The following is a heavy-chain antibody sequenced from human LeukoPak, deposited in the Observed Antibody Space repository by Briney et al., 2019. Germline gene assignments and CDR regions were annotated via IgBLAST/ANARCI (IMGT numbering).Heavy chain of an antibody. CDR2: ISYDGSNK. Sequence: GRSLRLSCAASGFIFSSYAMHWVRQAPGKGLEWVAVISYDGSNKYYADSVKGRFTISRDNSKNALYLQMNSLRAEDTAVYYCAREAMIVVVAAFDYWGQGTLVTVSS. CDR3: AREAMIVVVAAFDY. D-gene: IGHD3-22*01. V-gene: IGHV3-30-3*01. J-gene: IGHJ4*02. CDR1: GFIFSSYA.